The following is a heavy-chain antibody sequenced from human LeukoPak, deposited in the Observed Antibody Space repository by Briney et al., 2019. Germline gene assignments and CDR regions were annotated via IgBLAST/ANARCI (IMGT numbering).Heavy chain of an antibody. D-gene: IGHD1-26*01. CDR3: AKDVGKWESLHFFDY. J-gene: IGHJ4*02. Sequence: GGSLRLSCLTSGFTLSTNAMSWVRQAPGMGLEWISGISGGGASTYYADSVKGRFTISRDDSRNTLYLQMNSLRGDDTAVYYCAKDVGKWESLHFFDYWGQGTLVTVSS. V-gene: IGHV3-23*01. CDR2: ISGGGAST. CDR1: GFTLSTNA.